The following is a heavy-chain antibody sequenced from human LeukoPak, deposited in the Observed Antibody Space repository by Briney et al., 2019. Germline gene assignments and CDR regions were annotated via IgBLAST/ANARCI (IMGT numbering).Heavy chain of an antibody. CDR1: GGSISSSSYY. CDR2: IYYSGST. CDR3: ARLYYGGAFDI. Sequence: SETLSLTCTVSGGSISSSSYYWGWIRQPPGKGLEWIGSIYYSGSTYYNPSLKSRVTISVDTSKNQFSLKLSSVTAADTAVYYCARLYYGGAFDIWGQGTMVTVSS. J-gene: IGHJ3*02. D-gene: IGHD3-22*01. V-gene: IGHV4-39*01.